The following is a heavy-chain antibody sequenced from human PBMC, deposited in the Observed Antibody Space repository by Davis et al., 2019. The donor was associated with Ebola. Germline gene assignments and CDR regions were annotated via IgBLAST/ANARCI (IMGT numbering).Heavy chain of an antibody. Sequence: GGSLRLSCAASGFTFSGSAMHWVRQASGKGLEWVGRIRSKANSYATAYAASVKGRFTISRDDSKNTAYLQMNSLRDEDTAVYYCAREPRGGNWFDPWGQGTLVTVSP. D-gene: IGHD1-14*01. J-gene: IGHJ5*02. CDR1: GFTFSGSA. V-gene: IGHV3-73*01. CDR3: AREPRGGNWFDP. CDR2: IRSKANSYAT.